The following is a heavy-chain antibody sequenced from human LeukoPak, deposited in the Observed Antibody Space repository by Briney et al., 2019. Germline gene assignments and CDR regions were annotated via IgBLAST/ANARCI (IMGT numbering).Heavy chain of an antibody. J-gene: IGHJ5*02. CDR3: ARVGVLLWFGESRENWFDP. V-gene: IGHV1-69*05. Sequence: GASVKVSCKASGGTFSSYAISWVRQAPGQGLEWMGGIIPIFGTANYAQKFQGRVTIATDESTSTAYMELSSLRSEDTAVYYCARVGVLLWFGESRENWFDPWGQGTLVTVSS. D-gene: IGHD3-10*01. CDR1: GGTFSSYA. CDR2: IIPIFGTA.